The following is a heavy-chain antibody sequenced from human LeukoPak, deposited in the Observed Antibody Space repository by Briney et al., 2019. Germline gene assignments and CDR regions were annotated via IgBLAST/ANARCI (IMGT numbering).Heavy chain of an antibody. CDR1: GFSFTTYW. V-gene: IGHV3-7*03. J-gene: IGHJ3*02. CDR3: ARVQYGSGSYYAFDI. Sequence: GGSLRLSCAASGFSFTTYWMSWVRQAPGKGLEWVANINQDGTEKYYVDSVKGRFTISRDNAKNSLYLQMNSLRAEDTALYYCARVQYGSGSYYAFDIWGQGTMVTVSS. D-gene: IGHD3-10*01. CDR2: INQDGTEK.